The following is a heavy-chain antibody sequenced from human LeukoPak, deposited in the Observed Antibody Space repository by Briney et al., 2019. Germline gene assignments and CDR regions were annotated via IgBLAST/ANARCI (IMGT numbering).Heavy chain of an antibody. J-gene: IGHJ3*01. Sequence: GGSLRLSCAASGFTFSRHAMHWVRQAPGKGLEWVAVISYDGSNKDYADSVKGRFTVSRDNSKNTPYLQFSSLRAEDTAVFYCARSAGDPHAFDVWGQGTMVTVSS. V-gene: IGHV3-30-3*01. D-gene: IGHD4-17*01. CDR3: ARSAGDPHAFDV. CDR1: GFTFSRHA. CDR2: ISYDGSNK.